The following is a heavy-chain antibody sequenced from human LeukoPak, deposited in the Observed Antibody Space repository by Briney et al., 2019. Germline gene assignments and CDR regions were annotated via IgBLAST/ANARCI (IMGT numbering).Heavy chain of an antibody. J-gene: IGHJ2*01. CDR2: TYYRSKWFS. V-gene: IGHV6-1*01. CDR3: ARDWPQQKDWYFDL. CDR1: GDSVSSNSAA. Sequence: PSQTLSLTCAISGDSVSSNSAAWNWIRQSPSRGLEWLGRTYYRSKWFSYYAASVRSRITINPDTSKNQFSLKLSSVTAADTAVYYCARDWPQQKDWYFDLWGRGTLVTVSS. D-gene: IGHD1/OR15-1a*01.